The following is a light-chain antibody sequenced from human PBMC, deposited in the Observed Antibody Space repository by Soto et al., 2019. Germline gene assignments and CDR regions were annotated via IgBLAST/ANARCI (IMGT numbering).Light chain of an antibody. CDR2: AAS. V-gene: IGKV1-12*01. CDR3: QQLNSFPIT. J-gene: IGKJ5*01. CDR1: RDISTW. Sequence: DIQMTQSPSSVSASVGDEVIITCRASRDISTWLAWYQQKPGKAPTLLIYAASILQSGVPSRFSGSGSGTDFTLTITSLQPEDFATYYCQQLNSFPITSGQGTRLEIK.